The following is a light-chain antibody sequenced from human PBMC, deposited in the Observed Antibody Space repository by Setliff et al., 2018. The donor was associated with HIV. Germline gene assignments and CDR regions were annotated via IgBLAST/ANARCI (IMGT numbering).Light chain of an antibody. V-gene: IGLV2-23*02. J-gene: IGLJ1*01. CDR3: FSYTNTDTFV. CDR2: DVS. Sequence: QSVLSQPASVSGSPGQSITISCTGTPSDVGGFTLVSWYQKYPDRVPKLIIYDVSKRPSRVSDRFSGSKSANTASLIISGLQAEDEADYFCFSYTNTDTFVFGTGTKVTVL. CDR1: PSDVGGFTL.